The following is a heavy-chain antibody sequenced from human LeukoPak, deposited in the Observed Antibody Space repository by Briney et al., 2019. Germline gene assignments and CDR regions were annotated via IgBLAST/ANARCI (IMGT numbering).Heavy chain of an antibody. Sequence: PGGSLRLSCAASGFTVSSNYMSWVRQAPGKGLEWVSVIYSGGSTYYADSVKGRFTISRDNSKNTLYLQMNSLRAEDTAVYYCARGKVLMVRGTTSGLDYWGQGTLVTVSS. V-gene: IGHV3-66*01. CDR1: GFTVSSNY. J-gene: IGHJ4*02. D-gene: IGHD3-10*01. CDR3: ARGKVLMVRGTTSGLDY. CDR2: IYSGGST.